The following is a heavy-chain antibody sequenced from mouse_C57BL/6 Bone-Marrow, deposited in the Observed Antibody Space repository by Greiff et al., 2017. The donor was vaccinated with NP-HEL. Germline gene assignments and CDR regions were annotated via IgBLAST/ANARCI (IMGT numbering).Heavy chain of an antibody. CDR2: IYPGSGST. D-gene: IGHD4-1*01. V-gene: IGHV1-55*01. CDR3: SRDWDDY. J-gene: IGHJ2*01. CDR1: GYTFTSYW. Sequence: VQLQQPGAELVKPGASVKMSCKASGYTFTSYWITWVKQRPGQGLEWIGDIYPGSGSTNYNEKFKRKATLTVDKSSSTAYMQLSSLTSEDSAVYYCSRDWDDYWGQGTTLTVSA.